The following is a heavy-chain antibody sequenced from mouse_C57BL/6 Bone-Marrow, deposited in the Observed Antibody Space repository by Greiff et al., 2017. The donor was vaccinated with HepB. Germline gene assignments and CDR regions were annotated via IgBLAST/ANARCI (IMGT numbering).Heavy chain of an antibody. D-gene: IGHD4-1*01. V-gene: IGHV5-6*01. CDR1: GFTFSSYG. CDR2: ISSGGSYT. Sequence: EVHLVESGGDLVKPGGSLKLSCAASGFTFSSYGMSWVRQTPDKRLEWVATISSGGSYTYYPDSVKGRFTISRDNAKNTLYLQMSSLKAEETAMYYCARKTGFDYWGQGTTLTVSS. J-gene: IGHJ2*01. CDR3: ARKTGFDY.